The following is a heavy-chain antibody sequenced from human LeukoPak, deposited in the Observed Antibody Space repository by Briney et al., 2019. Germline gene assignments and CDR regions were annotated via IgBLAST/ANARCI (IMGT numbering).Heavy chain of an antibody. CDR1: GFTFSNYA. Sequence: GGSLRLSCVASGFTFSNYAMSWVRQAPGKGLEWVSAISGSGGSTYYADSVKGRFTISRDNSKNTLYLQMNSLRAEDTAVYYCAKDFGGYYDFWSGYSGVDYWGQGTLVTVSS. CDR3: AKDFGGYYDFWSGYSGVDY. CDR2: ISGSGGST. J-gene: IGHJ4*02. D-gene: IGHD3-3*01. V-gene: IGHV3-23*01.